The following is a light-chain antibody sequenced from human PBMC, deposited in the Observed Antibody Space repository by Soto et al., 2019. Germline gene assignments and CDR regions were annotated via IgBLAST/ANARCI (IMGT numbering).Light chain of an antibody. Sequence: EIVLTQSPGTLSLSPGERATLSCRASQSVSSSYLAWYQQKPGQAPRPLIYGASSRATGIPDRFSGSGSGTAFTLTISRLETEDFAVYYCQQYGSSSWTFGQGTKVEVK. V-gene: IGKV3-20*01. CDR2: GAS. CDR3: QQYGSSSWT. CDR1: QSVSSSY. J-gene: IGKJ1*01.